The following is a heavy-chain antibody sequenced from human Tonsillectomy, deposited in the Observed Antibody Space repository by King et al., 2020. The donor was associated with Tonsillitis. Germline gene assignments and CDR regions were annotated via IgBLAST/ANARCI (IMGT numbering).Heavy chain of an antibody. V-gene: IGHV1-2*02. J-gene: IGHJ4*02. D-gene: IGHD3-22*01. CDR1: GYIFTDYY. CDR2: INPNSGGT. CDR3: ARVGFIHDTSGYYVAY. Sequence: VQLVQSGAEVKKPGASVKVSCKASGYIFTDYYLYWVRQAPGQGLEWMGWINPNSGGTTYAQNFQGRVTMTRDTSTSTAYMELTRLRSDDPAVYYCARVGFIHDTSGYYVAYWGQGTVVTVSS.